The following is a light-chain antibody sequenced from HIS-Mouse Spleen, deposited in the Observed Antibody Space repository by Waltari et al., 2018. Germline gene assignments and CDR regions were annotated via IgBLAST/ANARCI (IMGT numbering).Light chain of an antibody. J-gene: IGLJ2*01. CDR2: RES. CDR3: QVWDSSTAV. CDR1: NIGSKH. Sequence: SYELTQPLSVSVALGQTARITCGGNNIGSKHVHWYQQKPGQAPVLVIYRESNRPSGIPERFSGSNSGNTATLTISRAQAGDEADYYCQVWDSSTAVFGGGTKLTVL. V-gene: IGLV3-9*01.